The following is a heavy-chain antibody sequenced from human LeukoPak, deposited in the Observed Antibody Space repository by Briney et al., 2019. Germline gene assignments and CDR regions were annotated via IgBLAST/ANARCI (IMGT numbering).Heavy chain of an antibody. Sequence: HPGGSLRLSCAASGFTFSSYGMHWVRQAPGKGLEWVAFIRYDGSNKYYADSVKGRFTISRDNSKNTLYLQMNSLRAEDTAVYYCARGGGSGSSTLYYFDYWGQGTLVTVSS. V-gene: IGHV3-30*02. D-gene: IGHD3-10*01. CDR3: ARGGGSGSSTLYYFDY. J-gene: IGHJ4*02. CDR2: IRYDGSNK. CDR1: GFTFSSYG.